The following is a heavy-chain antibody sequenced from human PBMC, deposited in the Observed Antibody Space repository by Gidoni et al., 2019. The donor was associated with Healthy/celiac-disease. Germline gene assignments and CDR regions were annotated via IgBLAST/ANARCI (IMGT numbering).Heavy chain of an antibody. CDR1: GFTFSSYS. Sequence: DVQLVESGGGLVKPGGSLRLSCAASGFTFSSYSMNWVRQAPGKGLEWVSSISSSSSYIYYADSVKGRFTISRDNAKNSLYLQMNSLRAEDTAVYYCARDGLWFGEEDRHFDYWGQGTLVTVSS. V-gene: IGHV3-21*01. J-gene: IGHJ4*02. CDR2: ISSSSSYI. CDR3: ARDGLWFGEEDRHFDY. D-gene: IGHD3-10*01.